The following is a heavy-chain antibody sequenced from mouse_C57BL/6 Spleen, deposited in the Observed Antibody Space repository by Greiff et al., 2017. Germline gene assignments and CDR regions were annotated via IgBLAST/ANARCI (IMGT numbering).Heavy chain of an antibody. Sequence: VMLVESGPGLVAPSQSLSITCTVSGFSLTSYGVHWVRQPPGKGLEWLVVIWSDGSTTYNSALKSRLSIRKDNSKSQVFLKMNSLQTDDTAMYYCARHGGTTVVATPMDYWGQGTSVTVSS. CDR3: ARHGGTTVVATPMDY. D-gene: IGHD1-1*01. CDR2: IWSDGST. V-gene: IGHV2-6-1*01. J-gene: IGHJ4*01. CDR1: GFSLTSYG.